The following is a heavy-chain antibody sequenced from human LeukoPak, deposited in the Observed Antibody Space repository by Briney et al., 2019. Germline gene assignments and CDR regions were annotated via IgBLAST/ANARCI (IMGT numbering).Heavy chain of an antibody. Sequence: PGGSLRLSCTASGFTFSNYWMHWVRQAPGKGLVWVSRITNDGSGATYADSVRGRFTISRDNAKNTVYLQMNSLRAEDTAVYYCARDIATTPAYWGQGTLVTVPS. J-gene: IGHJ4*02. D-gene: IGHD5-12*01. CDR2: ITNDGSGA. CDR1: GFTFSNYW. CDR3: ARDIATTPAY. V-gene: IGHV3-74*01.